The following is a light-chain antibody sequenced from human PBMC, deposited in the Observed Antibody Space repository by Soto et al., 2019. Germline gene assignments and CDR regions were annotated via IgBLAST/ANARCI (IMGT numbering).Light chain of an antibody. CDR3: CSYAGRSTYV. Sequence: QSALAQPASVSGSPGQSITISCTGSSSDVGSYSLVSWYQQHPGKAPKLMIYEGSKRPSGVSYRFSGSKSGNTASLTISGLQAEDEADYYCCSYAGRSTYVLGTGTRPPS. CDR1: SSDVGSYSL. V-gene: IGLV2-23*01. CDR2: EGS. J-gene: IGLJ1*01.